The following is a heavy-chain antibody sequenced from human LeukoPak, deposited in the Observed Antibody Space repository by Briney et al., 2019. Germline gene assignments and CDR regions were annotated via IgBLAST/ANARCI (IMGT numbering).Heavy chain of an antibody. CDR1: GGSVRSFY. V-gene: IGHV4-59*02. CDR2: IYHSGST. D-gene: IGHD5-12*01. J-gene: IGHJ4*02. Sequence: SETLSLTCTVSGGSVRSFYWSWIRQPPGKGLEWIGYIYHSGSTNYNPSLKSRVTLSVDTSKNQFSLKLTSVTAADTAVYYCARHSRGYDSEFGYWGQGTLVTVSS. CDR3: ARHSRGYDSEFGY.